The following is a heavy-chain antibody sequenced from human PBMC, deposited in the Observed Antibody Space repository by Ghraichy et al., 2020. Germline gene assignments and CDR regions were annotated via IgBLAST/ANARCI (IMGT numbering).Heavy chain of an antibody. CDR1: GFTFINTHA. Sequence: GGSLRLSCAGSGFTFINTHAMGWVRQAPGKGLEWVSSISGSGLNTWYADSVKGRFTISSDNSKNTLYLQVNSLRADDTAIYYCAKWVTSGPGYFDYWGQGTLVTVSS. V-gene: IGHV3-23*01. CDR3: AKWVTSGPGYFDY. CDR2: ISGSGLNT. D-gene: IGHD6-19*01. J-gene: IGHJ4*02.